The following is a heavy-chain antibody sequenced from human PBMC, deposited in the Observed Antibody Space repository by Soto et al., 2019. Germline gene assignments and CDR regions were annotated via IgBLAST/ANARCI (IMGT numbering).Heavy chain of an antibody. D-gene: IGHD3-16*02. CDR2: IYYSGST. J-gene: IGHJ4*02. CDR1: GGSISSYY. Sequence: QVQLQESGPGLVKPSETLSLTCTVSGGSISSYYWSWIRQPPGKGLEWIGYIYYSGSTNYNPSLKSRVTISVYTSKNQFSLKLSSVTAADTAVYYCAGGVIRYYFDYWGQGTLVTVSS. CDR3: AGGVIRYYFDY. V-gene: IGHV4-59*01.